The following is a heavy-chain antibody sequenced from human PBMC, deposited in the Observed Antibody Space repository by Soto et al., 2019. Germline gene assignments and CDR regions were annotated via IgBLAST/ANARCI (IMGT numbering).Heavy chain of an antibody. J-gene: IGHJ3*02. D-gene: IGHD3-22*01. Sequence: SETLSLTCTVSGGSMSGYFWSWIRQSTGKGLEWIGRIYSSGNTNYSPSLKSRVTMSLDTSKNQFSLRLTSVTAADTALYYCARFSSGYNGRTDAFDIWGQGTMVTVS. V-gene: IGHV4-4*07. CDR1: GGSMSGYF. CDR2: IYSSGNT. CDR3: ARFSSGYNGRTDAFDI.